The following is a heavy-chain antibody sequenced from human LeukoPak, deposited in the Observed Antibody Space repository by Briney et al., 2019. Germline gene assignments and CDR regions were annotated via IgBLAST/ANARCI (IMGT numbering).Heavy chain of an antibody. V-gene: IGHV3-23*01. CDR1: GFTFSSYA. D-gene: IGHD3-10*01. CDR3: AKARHYGSGSYYINYYYYYMDV. Sequence: PGGSLRLSCAASGFTFSSYAMSWVRQAAGKGLEWVSAISGSGDSTYYADSVKGRFTISRDNSKNTLYLQMNSLRAEDTAIYYCAKARHYGSGSYYINYYYYYMDVWGKGTTVTVSS. CDR2: ISGSGDST. J-gene: IGHJ6*03.